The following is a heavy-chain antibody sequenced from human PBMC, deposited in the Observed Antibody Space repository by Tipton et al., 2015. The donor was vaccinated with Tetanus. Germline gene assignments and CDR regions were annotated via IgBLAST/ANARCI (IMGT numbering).Heavy chain of an antibody. D-gene: IGHD2-21*02. CDR3: ARDPRPKYCGGDCYVY. CDR1: GFTFSSYS. V-gene: IGHV3-48*01. Sequence: SLRLSCATSGFTFSSYSMNWVRQAPGKGLEWVSYISSSSSTIYYADSVKGRFTISRDNAKNSLYLQMNSLRAEDTAVYYCARDPRPKYCGGDCYVYWGQGTLVTVSS. J-gene: IGHJ4*02. CDR2: ISSSSSTI.